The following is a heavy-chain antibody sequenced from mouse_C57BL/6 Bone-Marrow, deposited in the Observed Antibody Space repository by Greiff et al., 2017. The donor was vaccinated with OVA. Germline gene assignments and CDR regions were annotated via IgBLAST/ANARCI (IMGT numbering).Heavy chain of an antibody. D-gene: IGHD1-1*01. Sequence: QVQLKQSGPGLVQPSQSLSITCTVSGFSLTSYGVHWVRQSPGKGLEWLGVIWRGGSTDYNAAFMSRLSITKDNSKSQVFFKMNSLQADDTAIYYCAKNGGTVVAEDWYFDVWGTGTTVTVSS. CDR2: IWRGGST. CDR3: AKNGGTVVAEDWYFDV. J-gene: IGHJ1*03. V-gene: IGHV2-5*01. CDR1: GFSLTSYG.